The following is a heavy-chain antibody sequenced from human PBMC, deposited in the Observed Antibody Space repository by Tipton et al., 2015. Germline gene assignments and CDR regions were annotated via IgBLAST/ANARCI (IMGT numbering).Heavy chain of an antibody. CDR2: IHHGGTT. Sequence: TLSLTCTVSGDSISSSSWWTWVRQPPGKGLEWIGEIHHGGTTNYNPSLKSRVTMSVDTSKNQFSLQLSSVTAADTAVYYCAREVWYYDSSGYDYWGQGTLVTVSS. CDR3: AREVWYYDSSGYDY. V-gene: IGHV4-4*02. J-gene: IGHJ4*02. D-gene: IGHD3-22*01. CDR1: GDSISSSSW.